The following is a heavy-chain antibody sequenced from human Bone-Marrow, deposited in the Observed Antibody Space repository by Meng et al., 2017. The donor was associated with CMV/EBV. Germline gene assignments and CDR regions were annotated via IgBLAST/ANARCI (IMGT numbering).Heavy chain of an antibody. CDR3: ARGGVLVNGAPFDY. D-gene: IGHD3-22*01. J-gene: IGHJ4*02. CDR2: INHSRST. CDR1: CGLVSCFN. V-gene: IGHV4-34*01. Sequence: GAGPFQASATRALTVPCFCGLVSCFNWSWIRPPPRKGLERIWEINHSRSTNYNPSLKSRVTISVDTSKNQFSLKLSSVTAADTAVYYCARGGVLVNGAPFDYWGQGTLVTVSS.